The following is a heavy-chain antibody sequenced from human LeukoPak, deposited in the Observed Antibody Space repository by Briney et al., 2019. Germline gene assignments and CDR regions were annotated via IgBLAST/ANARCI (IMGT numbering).Heavy chain of an antibody. CDR1: GCSISSYY. Sequence: SETLSLTCTVSGCSISSYYWSWIRQPAGKGLEWIGRIYTSGSTNYNPSLKSRVTMSVDTSKNQFSLKLSSVTAADTAVYYCARVYYDSSGYNWFDPWGQGTLVTVSS. CDR2: IYTSGST. CDR3: ARVYYDSSGYNWFDP. V-gene: IGHV4-4*07. D-gene: IGHD3-22*01. J-gene: IGHJ5*02.